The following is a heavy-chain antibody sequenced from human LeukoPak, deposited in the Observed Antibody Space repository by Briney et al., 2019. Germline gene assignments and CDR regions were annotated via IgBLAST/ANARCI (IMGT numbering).Heavy chain of an antibody. CDR2: ISSSSSYI. V-gene: IGHV3-21*01. Sequence: PGGSLRLSCAASGFTFSSYSMNWVRQAPGKGLEWVSSISSSSSYIYYADSVKGRFTISRDNAKNSLYLQMNGLRAEDTAVYYCARDLDVDDAFDIWGQGTMVTVSS. J-gene: IGHJ3*02. CDR3: ARDLDVDDAFDI. CDR1: GFTFSSYS. D-gene: IGHD1-1*01.